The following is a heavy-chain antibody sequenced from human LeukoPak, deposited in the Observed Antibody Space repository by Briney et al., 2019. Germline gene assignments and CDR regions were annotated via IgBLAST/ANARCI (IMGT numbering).Heavy chain of an antibody. CDR1: GFTFSSYS. J-gene: IGHJ4*02. CDR2: ISSSSSYI. V-gene: IGHV3-21*01. CDR3: ASHTGRYYYGSGSYYFDY. Sequence: KPGGSLRLYCAASGFTFSSYSMNWVRQAPGKGLEWVSSISSSSSYIYYADSVKGRFTISRDNAKNSLYLQMNSLRAEDTAVYYCASHTGRYYYGSGSYYFDYWGQGTLVTVSS. D-gene: IGHD3-10*01.